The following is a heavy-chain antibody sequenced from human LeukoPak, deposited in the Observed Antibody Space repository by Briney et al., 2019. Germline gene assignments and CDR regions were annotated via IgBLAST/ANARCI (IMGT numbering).Heavy chain of an antibody. CDR1: GFTFTTYW. D-gene: IGHD3-22*01. J-gene: IGHJ4*02. Sequence: PGGSLRLSCAASGFTFTTYWMHWVRQAPGKGLVWVSHINSDGSITSYADSVKGRFTISRDNAKNTLYLQMNSLRAEDTAVYYCAPSPIYYYDSSGYLGIWGQGTLVTVSS. CDR3: APSPIYYYDSSGYLGI. CDR2: INSDGSIT. V-gene: IGHV3-74*01.